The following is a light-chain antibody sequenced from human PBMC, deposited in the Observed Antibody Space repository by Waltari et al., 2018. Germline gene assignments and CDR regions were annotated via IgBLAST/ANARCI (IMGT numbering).Light chain of an antibody. J-gene: IGKJ5*01. V-gene: IGKV1-39*01. CDR1: ESIYSY. CDR3: QQNSWIPST. Sequence: DIHMTQSPFSLSASVGDRVTITCRASESIYSYLNWYQQKPGKAPKLLIFAASSLEGGVPPRFSGSGFGTDFTLTITNLQPEDFVTYYCQQNSWIPSTFGQGTRLEIK. CDR2: AAS.